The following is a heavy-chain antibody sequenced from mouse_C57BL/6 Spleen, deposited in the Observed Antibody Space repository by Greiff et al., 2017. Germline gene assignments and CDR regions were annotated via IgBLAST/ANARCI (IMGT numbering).Heavy chain of an antibody. CDR3: ARLGSNYDYAMDY. CDR2: IHPNSGST. CDR1: GYTFTSYW. J-gene: IGHJ4*01. D-gene: IGHD2-5*01. V-gene: IGHV1-64*01. Sequence: QVQLQQPGAELVKPGASVTLSCKASGYTFTSYWMHWVKQRPGQGLEWIGMIHPNSGSTNYNEKFKSKATLTVDKSSSTAYMQLSSLTSEDSAVYYCARLGSNYDYAMDYWGQGTSVTVSS.